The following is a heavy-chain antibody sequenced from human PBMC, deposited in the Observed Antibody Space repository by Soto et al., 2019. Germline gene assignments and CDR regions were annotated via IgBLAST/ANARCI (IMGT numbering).Heavy chain of an antibody. CDR2: INPNSGGT. Sequence: ASVKVSCKASGYTFTDYYMHWVRQAPGQGLEWMGWINPNSGGTNYAQKFQGRVTMTRDTSISTAYMELSRLRSDDTAVYYCARDHLILPAHDFFYGSDVWGRGATVTVSS. CDR3: ARDHLILPAHDFFYGSDV. J-gene: IGHJ6*02. CDR1: GYTFTDYY. V-gene: IGHV1-2*02. D-gene: IGHD2-21*02.